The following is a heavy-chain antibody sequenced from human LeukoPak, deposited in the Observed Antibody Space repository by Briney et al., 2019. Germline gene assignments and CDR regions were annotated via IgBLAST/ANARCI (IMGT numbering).Heavy chain of an antibody. CDR2: INPNSGGT. J-gene: IGHJ6*03. D-gene: IGHD1-26*01. CDR1: GYTFTGYY. Sequence: ASVKVSCKSSGYTFTGYYMHWVRQAPGQGLEWMGWINPNSGGTNYAQKFQGRVTMTMATSISTAYMELSRLRSDDTAVYYCARDRGSPGGVYMDVWGKGTTVTVSS. CDR3: ARDRGSPGGVYMDV. V-gene: IGHV1-2*02.